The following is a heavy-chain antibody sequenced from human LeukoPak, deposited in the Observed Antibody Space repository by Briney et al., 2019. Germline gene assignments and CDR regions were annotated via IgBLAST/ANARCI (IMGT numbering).Heavy chain of an antibody. CDR3: ARTVSSYYFDY. V-gene: IGHV4-31*03. CDR2: MYYSGST. Sequence: SETLSLTCTVSGGSIGSGGYFWNWIRQHPGKGLEWIGYMYYSGSTYYNPSLKSRVSISVDTSENQFSLKLSSVTAADTAMYYCARTVSSYYFDYWGQGTLVTVSS. J-gene: IGHJ4*02. CDR1: GGSIGSGGYF. D-gene: IGHD4-11*01.